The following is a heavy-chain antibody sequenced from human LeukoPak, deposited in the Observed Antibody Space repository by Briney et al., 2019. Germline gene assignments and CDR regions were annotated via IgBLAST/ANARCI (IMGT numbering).Heavy chain of an antibody. CDR3: ARGAGYSRSFFDY. V-gene: IGHV4-59*01. CDR2: IYYSGST. D-gene: IGHD6-13*01. Sequence: SETLSLTCTVSGGSISSYYWSWIRQPPGKGLEWIGYIYYSGSTNYNPSLKSRVTISVDTSKNQFSLKLSSVTAADTAVYYCARGAGYSRSFFDYWGQGTLVTVSS. J-gene: IGHJ4*02. CDR1: GGSISSYY.